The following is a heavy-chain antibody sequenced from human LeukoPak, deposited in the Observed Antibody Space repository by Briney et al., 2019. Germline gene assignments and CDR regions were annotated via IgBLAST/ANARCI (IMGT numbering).Heavy chain of an antibody. V-gene: IGHV4-59*08. J-gene: IGHJ4*02. CDR3: ARRDGYNFFHH. Sequence: SETLSLTCTVSGGSISSYYWSWIRQPPGKGLEWIGYIYYSGSTNYNPSLKSRVTISVDTSKNQFSLKLSSVTAADTAVYYCARRDGYNFFHHWGQGTLVTVSS. D-gene: IGHD5-24*01. CDR1: GGSISSYY. CDR2: IYYSGST.